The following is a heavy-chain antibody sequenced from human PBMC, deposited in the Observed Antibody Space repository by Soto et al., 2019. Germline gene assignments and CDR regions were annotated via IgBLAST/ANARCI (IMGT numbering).Heavy chain of an antibody. J-gene: IGHJ6*03. CDR2: VQPLDSDT. CDR1: GYFFSNYW. Sequence: VQLVQSGAEVKKPGESLKISCKGTGYFFSNYWIGWVRQMPGKGLEWMGAVQPLDSDTRNSPSLQGQVTISADNSISTAHLQWSRLKASDTAMYYCVRIVSGYDWGLYYMDVWGKGTTVTVSS. D-gene: IGHD5-12*01. CDR3: VRIVSGYDWGLYYMDV. V-gene: IGHV5-51*03.